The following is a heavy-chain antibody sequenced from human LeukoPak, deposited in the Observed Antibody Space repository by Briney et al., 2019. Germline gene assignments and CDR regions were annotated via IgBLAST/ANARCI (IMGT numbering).Heavy chain of an antibody. CDR1: GGTFSSYA. Sequence: ASVKVSCKASGGTFSSYAISWVRQAPGQGLEWMGGIIPIFGTANYAQKFQGWVTMTRDTSISTAYMELSRLRSDDTAVYYCARAESDDFWSGYEGYYFDYWGQGTLVTVSS. CDR3: ARAESDDFWSGYEGYYFDY. CDR2: IIPIFGTA. J-gene: IGHJ4*02. D-gene: IGHD3-3*01. V-gene: IGHV1-69*05.